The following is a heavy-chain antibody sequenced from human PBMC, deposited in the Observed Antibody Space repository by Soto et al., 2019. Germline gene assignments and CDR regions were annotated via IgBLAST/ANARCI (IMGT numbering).Heavy chain of an antibody. Sequence: GASLTISCKGSGYSFTSYWVGWLRQMPGKGLEWMGIIYPGDSDTRYSPSFQGQVTISADKSISTAYLQWSSLKASDTAMYYCARLEEGLVPYRRQGTLVIVSS. J-gene: IGHJ4*02. CDR2: IYPGDSDT. V-gene: IGHV5-51*01. CDR1: GYSFTSYW. D-gene: IGHD6-19*01. CDR3: ARLEEGLVPY.